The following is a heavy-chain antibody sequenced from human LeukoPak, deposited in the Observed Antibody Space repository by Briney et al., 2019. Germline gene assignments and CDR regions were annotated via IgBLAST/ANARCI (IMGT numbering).Heavy chain of an antibody. CDR3: ARVLGEATSGPGY. CDR2: ISYDGSNK. V-gene: IGHV3-30*04. D-gene: IGHD3-16*01. Sequence: GGSLRLSCAASGFTFSSYAMHWVRQAPGKGLEWVAVISYDGSNKYYADSVKGRFTISRDNSKNTLYLQMNSLRAEDTAVYYCARVLGEATSGPGYWGQGTLVTVSS. J-gene: IGHJ4*02. CDR1: GFTFSSYA.